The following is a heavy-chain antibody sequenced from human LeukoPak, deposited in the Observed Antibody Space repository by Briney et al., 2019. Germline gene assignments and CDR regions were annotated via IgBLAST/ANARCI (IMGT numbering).Heavy chain of an antibody. V-gene: IGHV3-48*03. Sequence: GGTLRLSCAASGFTFNSYEMNWVRQAPGKGLEWVSYISSSGSTIYYADSVKGRFTISRDNAKNSLYLQMNSLRAEDTAVYYYARSHPFIYYFDYWGQGTLVTVSS. D-gene: IGHD3-16*01. CDR3: ARSHPFIYYFDY. CDR1: GFTFNSYE. J-gene: IGHJ4*02. CDR2: ISSSGSTI.